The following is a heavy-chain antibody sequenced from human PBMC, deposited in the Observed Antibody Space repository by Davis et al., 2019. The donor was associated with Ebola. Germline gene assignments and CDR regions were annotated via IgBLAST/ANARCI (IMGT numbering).Heavy chain of an antibody. V-gene: IGHV4-59*08. CDR3: ARLRSSPSYYGMDV. J-gene: IGHJ6*02. CDR1: GGSISSYY. Sequence: MPGGSLRLSCTVSGGSISSYYWSWIRQPSGKGLEWIGYIYYSGSTNYNPSLKSRVTISVDTSKNQFSLKLSSVTAADTAVYYCARLRSSPSYYGMDVWGQGTTVTVSS. CDR2: IYYSGST. D-gene: IGHD6-6*01.